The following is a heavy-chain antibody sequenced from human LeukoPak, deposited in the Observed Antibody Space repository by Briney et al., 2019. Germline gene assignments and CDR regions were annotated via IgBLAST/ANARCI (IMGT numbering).Heavy chain of an antibody. CDR3: ARDPAPYCSSTSCSLDY. Sequence: GGSLRLSCAASGFIFSDYYMSWIRQAPGKGLEWVSYISSSGDTIYYADSVKGRFTISRDNAKNSLYLQMNSLRAEDTAVYYCARDPAPYCSSTSCSLDYWGQGTLVTVSS. J-gene: IGHJ4*02. V-gene: IGHV3-11*04. CDR1: GFIFSDYY. CDR2: ISSSGDTI. D-gene: IGHD2-2*01.